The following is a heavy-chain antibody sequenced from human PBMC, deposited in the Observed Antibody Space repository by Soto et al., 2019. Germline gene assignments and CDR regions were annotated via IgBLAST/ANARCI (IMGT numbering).Heavy chain of an antibody. Sequence: PGRTLRLSCVVSAFPLSGYAMNWVRQDPGKGLEWVANINRRGSEANYAASVRGRFTISRVNARNSLYLQMNSLRAEDTVEYFWVIEPPTQERKYWGQGSLCTISS. CDR1: AFPLSGYA. CDR2: INRRGSEA. CDR3: VIEPPTQERKY. V-gene: IGHV3-7*03. J-gene: IGHJ4*02. D-gene: IGHD1-26*01.